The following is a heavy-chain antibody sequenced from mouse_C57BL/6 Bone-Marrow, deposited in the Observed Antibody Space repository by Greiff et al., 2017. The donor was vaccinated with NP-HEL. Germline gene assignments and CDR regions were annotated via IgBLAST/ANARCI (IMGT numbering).Heavy chain of an antibody. J-gene: IGHJ3*01. V-gene: IGHV2-5*01. Sequence: VMLVESGPGLVQPSQSLSITCTVSGFSLTSYGVHWVRQSPGKGLEWLGVIWSGGSTDYNAAFMSRLSITKDNSKSQVFLKMNSLQADDTAIYYCAKNGGLRREFAYWGQGTLVTVSA. CDR1: GFSLTSYG. D-gene: IGHD2-4*01. CDR3: AKNGGLRREFAY. CDR2: IWSGGST.